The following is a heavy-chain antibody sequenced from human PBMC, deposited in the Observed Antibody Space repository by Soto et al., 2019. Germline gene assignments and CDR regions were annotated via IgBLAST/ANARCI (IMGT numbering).Heavy chain of an antibody. V-gene: IGHV1-2*02. CDR1: GYPVTAYY. CDR3: ARGGGVGVAGSAAFDM. CDR2: INPATGAA. D-gene: IGHD3-3*01. J-gene: IGHJ3*02. Sequence: QLHLVQSGAVVKKPGASVTVSCSASGYPVTAYYMHWVRQAPGRGLEWMGGINPATGAAKYTQTFQGRVTMARDTSPGKGFKELSGLTSEDTAVFYWARGGGVGVAGSAAFDMWGQGTLVTVSS.